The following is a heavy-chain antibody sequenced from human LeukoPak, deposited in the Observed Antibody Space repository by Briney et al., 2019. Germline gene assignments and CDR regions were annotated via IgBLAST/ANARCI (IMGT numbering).Heavy chain of an antibody. D-gene: IGHD4-23*01. J-gene: IGHJ4*02. CDR2: IWYDGSNK. Sequence: PGRSLRLSCAASGFTFSSYGMHWVRQAPGKGLGWVAVIWYDGSNKYYADSVKGRFTISRDNSKNTLYLQMNSLRAEDTAVYYCAKDLGPGGYFDYWGQGTLVTVSS. V-gene: IGHV3-33*06. CDR1: GFTFSSYG. CDR3: AKDLGPGGYFDY.